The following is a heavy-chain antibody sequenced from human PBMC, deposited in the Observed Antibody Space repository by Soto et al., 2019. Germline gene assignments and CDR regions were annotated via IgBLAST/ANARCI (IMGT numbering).Heavy chain of an antibody. Sequence: QVQLVESGGGVVQPGRSLRLSCAASGFTFSSYGMHWVRQAPGKGLEWVAVIWYDGSNKYYADSVKGRFTISRDNSKNTLYLQMNSLSAEDTAGYYCASAYCGGDCYSHAFDIWGQGKMVTVPS. CDR1: GFTFSSYG. CDR3: ASAYCGGDCYSHAFDI. J-gene: IGHJ3*02. CDR2: IWYDGSNK. V-gene: IGHV3-33*01. D-gene: IGHD2-21*02.